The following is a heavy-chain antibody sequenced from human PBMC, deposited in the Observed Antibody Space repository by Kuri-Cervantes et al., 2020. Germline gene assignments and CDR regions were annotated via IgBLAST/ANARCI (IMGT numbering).Heavy chain of an antibody. Sequence: ASVKVSCKASGYTFTGYSMHWVRQAPGQGLEWMGWINPNSGGTNYAQKFQGRVTMTRDTSISTAYMELSRLRSDDTAVYYCARDNLDLEGRPFDPWGQGTLVTVSS. V-gene: IGHV1-2*02. D-gene: IGHD1-20*01. CDR1: GYTFTGYS. CDR3: ARDNLDLEGRPFDP. J-gene: IGHJ5*02. CDR2: INPNSGGT.